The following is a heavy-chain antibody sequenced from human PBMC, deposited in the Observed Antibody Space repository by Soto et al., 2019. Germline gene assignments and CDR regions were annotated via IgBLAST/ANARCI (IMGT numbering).Heavy chain of an antibody. V-gene: IGHV3-9*01. J-gene: IGHJ6*02. CDR3: AKDIARFGLYGMDV. D-gene: IGHD3-10*01. CDR2: ISWNSGSI. Sequence: GGSLRLSCAASGFTFDDYAMHWVRQAPGKGLEWVSGISWNSGSIGYADSVKGRFTISRDNAKNSLYLQMNGLRAEDTALYYCAKDIARFGLYGMDVWGQGTTVTVS. CDR1: GFTFDDYA.